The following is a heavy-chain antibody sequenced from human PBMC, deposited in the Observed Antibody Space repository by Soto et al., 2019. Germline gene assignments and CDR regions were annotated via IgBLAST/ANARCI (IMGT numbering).Heavy chain of an antibody. CDR1: GFTFSSYA. J-gene: IGHJ6*03. D-gene: IGHD2-15*01. CDR2: ISSNGGST. Sequence: GGSLRLSCAASGFTFSSYAMHWVRQAPGKGLEYVSAISSNGGSTYYANSVKGRFTISRDNSKNTLYLQMGSLRAEDMAVYYCARSQVRSTHYYYYYMDVWGKGTTVTVSS. CDR3: ARSQVRSTHYYYYYMDV. V-gene: IGHV3-64*01.